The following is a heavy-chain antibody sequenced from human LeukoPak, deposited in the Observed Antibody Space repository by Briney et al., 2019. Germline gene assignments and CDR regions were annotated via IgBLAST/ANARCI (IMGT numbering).Heavy chain of an antibody. Sequence: SETLSLTCAVYGGSFSGYYWSWIRQPPGKGLEWIGEINHSGSTNYNPSLKSRATISVDTSKNQFSLKLSSVTAADTAVYYCARKRLRRGYYFDYWGQGTLVTVSS. CDR2: INHSGST. CDR1: GGSFSGYY. D-gene: IGHD2-21*01. V-gene: IGHV4-34*01. CDR3: ARKRLRRGYYFDY. J-gene: IGHJ4*02.